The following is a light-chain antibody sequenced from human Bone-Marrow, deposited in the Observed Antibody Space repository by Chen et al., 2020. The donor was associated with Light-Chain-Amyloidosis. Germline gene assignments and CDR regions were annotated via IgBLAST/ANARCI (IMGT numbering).Light chain of an antibody. CDR2: QAS. Sequence: DTQMTQSPSTLYASVGDRVTITCRASESISHWLAWDRQKPGQAPKLLIFQASTLEDGVPSRFCGSGFGSDVTLTMSILRPDEFSVYYCKQYNSFPLTFCGGTRVEIK. J-gene: IGKJ4*01. CDR1: ESISHW. V-gene: IGKV1-5*03. CDR3: KQYNSFPLT.